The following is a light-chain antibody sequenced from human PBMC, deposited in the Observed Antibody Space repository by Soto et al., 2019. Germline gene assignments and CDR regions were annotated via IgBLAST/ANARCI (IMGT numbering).Light chain of an antibody. Sequence: IVMTQSPATLSVSPGERATLSCRASQSVNIYLAWYQQKPGQAPRLLIFGASYRATGIPARFSGSGSGTEFNLTISSLQSEDFAVYYCQQRSNSPPWITFGQGTRLEIK. J-gene: IGKJ5*01. CDR2: GAS. CDR1: QSVNIY. V-gene: IGKV3D-15*01. CDR3: QQRSNSPPWIT.